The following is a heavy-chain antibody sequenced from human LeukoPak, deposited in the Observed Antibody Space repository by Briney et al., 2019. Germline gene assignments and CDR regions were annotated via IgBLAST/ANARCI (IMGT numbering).Heavy chain of an antibody. J-gene: IGHJ4*02. CDR1: RFIFSSYG. D-gene: IGHD6-13*01. V-gene: IGHV3-30*02. Sequence: GGSLRLSCAASRFIFSSYGMHWVRQAPGKGPEWVAFIRYDGSNKYYAESVKGRFTISRDNSNNTLYLQMDSLRPEDTAVYFCAKDSSSGITIAAAADYWGQGTLVTVSS. CDR2: IRYDGSNK. CDR3: AKDSSSGITIAAAADY.